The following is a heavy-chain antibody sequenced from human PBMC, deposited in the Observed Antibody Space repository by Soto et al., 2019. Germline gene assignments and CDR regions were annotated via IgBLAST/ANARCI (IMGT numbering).Heavy chain of an antibody. D-gene: IGHD3-16*01. J-gene: IGHJ4*03. Sequence: EVYLVESGGDLVKPGGSLRLSCAASGFTFNTAWINWVRQAPGKGLEWVGRIKSKNDGGTTDFAASVKGRFAISRDDSTDMVYLPMNSLKPEDTAMYYCTTASLFTLMLGRFDLWGHGTLVTVSS. CDR3: TTASLFTLMLGRFDL. V-gene: IGHV3-15*07. CDR1: GFTFNTAW. CDR2: IKSKNDGGTT.